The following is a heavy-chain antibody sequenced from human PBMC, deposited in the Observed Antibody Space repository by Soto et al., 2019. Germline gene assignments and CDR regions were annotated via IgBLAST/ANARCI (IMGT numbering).Heavy chain of an antibody. CDR3: AKDRGGRYYDILTGYYY. D-gene: IGHD3-9*01. CDR2: ISGSGGST. J-gene: IGHJ4*02. V-gene: IGHV3-23*01. CDR1: GFTVSSNY. Sequence: GGSLRLSCAASGFTVSSNYMSWVRQAPGKGLEWVSAISGSGGSTYYADSVKGRFTISRDNSKNTLYLQMNSLRAEDTAVYYCAKDRGGRYYDILTGYYYWGQGTLVTVSS.